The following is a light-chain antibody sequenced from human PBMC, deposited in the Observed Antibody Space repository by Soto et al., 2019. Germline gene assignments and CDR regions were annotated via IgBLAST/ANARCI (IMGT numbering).Light chain of an antibody. CDR2: GAS. J-gene: IGKJ3*01. CDR3: QQSYSTPRIT. Sequence: DIQMTQSPSSLSASVGDRVTITCRASQSISTYLTWYQQKPRKAPKLLIYGASRLQSGVPSRFSGSGSGTSFTLTIGNLQPEDFATYYCQQSYSTPRITFGPGTKVDIK. CDR1: QSISTY. V-gene: IGKV1-39*01.